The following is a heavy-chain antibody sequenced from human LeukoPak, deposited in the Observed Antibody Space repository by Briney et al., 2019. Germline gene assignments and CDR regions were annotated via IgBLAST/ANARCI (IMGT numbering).Heavy chain of an antibody. Sequence: PGGSLRLSCAASGFTFSSYRMTWVRQAPGKGLEWLSYISSGSSTIYYADSVKGRFTISRDNAKNSLYLQMNSLRAEDTAVYYCARKRTGYCDYWGQGTLVTVSS. CDR1: GFTFSSYR. CDR2: ISSGSSTI. D-gene: IGHD3/OR15-3a*01. V-gene: IGHV3-48*01. J-gene: IGHJ4*02. CDR3: ARKRTGYCDY.